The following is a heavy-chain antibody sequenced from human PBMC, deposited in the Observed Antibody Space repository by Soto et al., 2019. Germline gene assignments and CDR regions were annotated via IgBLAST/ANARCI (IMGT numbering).Heavy chain of an antibody. CDR3: ARHPLGYCSGGSCYRWGAYDY. D-gene: IGHD2-15*01. V-gene: IGHV3-7*01. Sequence: SLRLSCAASGFTFSSYWMSWVRQAPGKGLEWVANIKQDGSEKYYVDSVKGRFTISRDNAKNSLYPQMNSLRAEDTAVYYCARHPLGYCSGGSCYRWGAYDYWGQGTLVTVSS. J-gene: IGHJ4*02. CDR1: GFTFSSYW. CDR2: IKQDGSEK.